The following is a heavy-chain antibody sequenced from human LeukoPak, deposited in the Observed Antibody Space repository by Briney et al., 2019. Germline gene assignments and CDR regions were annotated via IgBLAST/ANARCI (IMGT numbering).Heavy chain of an antibody. CDR3: AKEVFGEYYDGFDY. D-gene: IGHD3-10*02. CDR2: IGVNGVTT. V-gene: IGHV3-23*01. J-gene: IGHJ4*02. Sequence: GGSLRLSCAASGFTFSSYAMSWVRQAPGEGLEWVSRIGVNGVTTYYADSVKGRFTISRDNSRSTLFLHMNSLRAEDTAVYYCAKEVFGEYYDGFDYWGQGTLVTVSS. CDR1: GFTFSSYA.